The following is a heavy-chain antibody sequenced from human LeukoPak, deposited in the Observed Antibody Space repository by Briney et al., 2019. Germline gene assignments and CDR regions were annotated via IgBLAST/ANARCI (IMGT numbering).Heavy chain of an antibody. J-gene: IGHJ4*02. CDR3: ARRRDGYNCEDY. CDR1: GYTFTASY. Sequence: ASVSVSCTASGYTFTASYMHWVRQAPRQGLEWMGWSNANRGGTNYAKKCEGTITMSRDTSISTAYLELSRLTADDAAVYYCARRRDGYNCEDYWDGGPLVT. D-gene: IGHD5-24*01. CDR2: SNANRGGT. V-gene: IGHV1-2*02.